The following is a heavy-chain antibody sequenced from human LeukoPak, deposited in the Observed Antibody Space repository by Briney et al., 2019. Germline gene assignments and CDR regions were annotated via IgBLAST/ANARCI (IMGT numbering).Heavy chain of an antibody. J-gene: IGHJ4*02. D-gene: IGHD4-11*01. CDR1: VYTFTSYD. V-gene: IGHV1-8*01. CDR3: ARGGDSEGYFDY. Sequence: ASVNVSCKASVYTFTSYDINWVRQATGQGLEWMGWMNPNSGNTGYAQKFQGRVTMTRNTSISTAYMELSSLRSEDTAVYYCARGGDSEGYFDYWGQGTLVTVSS. CDR2: MNPNSGNT.